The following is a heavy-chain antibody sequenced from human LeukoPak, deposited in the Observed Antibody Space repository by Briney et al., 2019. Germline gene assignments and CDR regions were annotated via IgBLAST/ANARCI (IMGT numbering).Heavy chain of an antibody. CDR2: INPNSGGT. Sequence: ASVKVSCKASGYTFTGYYMHWVRQAPGQGLEWMGWINPNSGGTNYAQKFQGRVTMTRDTSISTAHMELSRLRSDDTAVYYCARDSVAAALPRYYYGMDVWGQGTTVTVSS. V-gene: IGHV1-2*02. CDR3: ARDSVAAALPRYYYGMDV. D-gene: IGHD6-19*01. J-gene: IGHJ6*02. CDR1: GYTFTGYY.